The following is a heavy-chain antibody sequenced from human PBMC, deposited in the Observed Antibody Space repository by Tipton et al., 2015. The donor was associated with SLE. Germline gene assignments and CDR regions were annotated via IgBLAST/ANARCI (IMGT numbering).Heavy chain of an antibody. Sequence: TVSLTCTVSGYSISRGYYWSWIRQPPGKGLEWIGYIYCSGSTNYNPSLKSRVTISVDTSKNQFSLKLSSVTAADTAVYYCARERFFARRGFDIWGQGTMVTVSS. CDR2: IYCSGST. CDR1: GYSISRGYY. CDR3: ARERFFARRGFDI. J-gene: IGHJ3*02. D-gene: IGHD3-10*01. V-gene: IGHV4-61*01.